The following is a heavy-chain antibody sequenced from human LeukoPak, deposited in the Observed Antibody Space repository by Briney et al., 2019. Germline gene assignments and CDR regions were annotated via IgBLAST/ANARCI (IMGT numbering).Heavy chain of an antibody. CDR2: ISYVGSNK. V-gene: IGHV3-30*04. D-gene: IGHD2-2*01. Sequence: GRSLRLSCAASGFTFSSYAMHWVRQAPGKGLEWVAVISYVGSNKYYADSVKGRFTISRDNSKNTLYLQMNSLRAEDTAVYYCARSALEYCSSTSCLYAFDIWGQGTMVTVSS. CDR3: ARSALEYCSSTSCLYAFDI. J-gene: IGHJ3*02. CDR1: GFTFSSYA.